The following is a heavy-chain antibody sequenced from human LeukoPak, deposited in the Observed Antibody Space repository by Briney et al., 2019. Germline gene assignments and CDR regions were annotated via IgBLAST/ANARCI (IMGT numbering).Heavy chain of an antibody. D-gene: IGHD3-3*01. V-gene: IGHV3-23*01. CDR1: GFTFSSYA. CDR3: AKDRYGFWSGYDY. CDR2: ISGSGGST. Sequence: GGSLRLSCAASGFTFSSYAMSWVRQAPGKGLEWVSAISGSGGSTYYADSVKGRFTISRDNSKNTLYLQMNSLGAEDTAVYYCAKDRYGFWSGYDYWGQGTLVTVSS. J-gene: IGHJ4*02.